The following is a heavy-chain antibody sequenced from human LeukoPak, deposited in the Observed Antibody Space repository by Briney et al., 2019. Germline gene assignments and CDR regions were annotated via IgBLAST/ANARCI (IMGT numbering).Heavy chain of an antibody. V-gene: IGHV3-23*01. D-gene: IGHD6-6*01. J-gene: IGHJ4*02. CDR3: ANLRSPFDY. CDR2: ISGSGGST. CDR1: GFTFSSYA. Sequence: GGSLRLSCAASGFTFSSYAMSWVRQTPGKGLEWVSAISGSGGSTYYADSVKGRFTISRDNSKNTLFLQMNSLRAEDTAVYYCANLRSPFDYWGQGTLVTVSS.